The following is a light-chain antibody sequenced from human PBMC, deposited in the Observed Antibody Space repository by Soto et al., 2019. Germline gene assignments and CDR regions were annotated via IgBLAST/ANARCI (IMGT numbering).Light chain of an antibody. CDR2: GGS. V-gene: IGKV3-20*01. CDR3: QQYSSSRT. Sequence: DIVLTHSPGTLSLSPCERATLSFSASQSVSSNHLAWYQQKPGQAPRLLIYGGSSRATGIPVRFSGSGSETDFTLTITRLEPEDFAVYYCQQYSSSRTFGQGTKV. J-gene: IGKJ1*01. CDR1: QSVSSNH.